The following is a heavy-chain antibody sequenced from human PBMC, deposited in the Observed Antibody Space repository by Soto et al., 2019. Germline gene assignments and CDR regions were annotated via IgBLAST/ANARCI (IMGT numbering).Heavy chain of an antibody. CDR2: INAGNGNT. CDR3: ASSAYDILTGYYKGYYYGMDV. Sequence: ASVKVSCKASGYTFTTYATAGCHRAPGQRFEGWGWINAGNGNTKYSQKFQGRVTITRDTSASTAYMELSSLRSEDTAVYYCASSAYDILTGYYKGYYYGMDVWGQGTTVTVS. V-gene: IGHV1-3*01. CDR1: GYTFTTYA. D-gene: IGHD3-9*01. J-gene: IGHJ6*02.